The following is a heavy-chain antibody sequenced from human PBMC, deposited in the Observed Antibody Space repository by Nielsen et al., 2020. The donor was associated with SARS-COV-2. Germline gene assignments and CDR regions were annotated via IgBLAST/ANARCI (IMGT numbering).Heavy chain of an antibody. CDR3: ARGGYFDI. CDR1: GFTFSSYG. CDR2: IKHDGSEK. Sequence: GESLKISCVGSGFTFSSYGMTWFRQAPGKGLEWVANIKHDGSEKYYVDSVKGRFTISRDDSKNTLYLQMNSLRVEDTAVYYCARGGYFDIWGRGTLVTVSS. V-gene: IGHV3-7*04. J-gene: IGHJ2*01.